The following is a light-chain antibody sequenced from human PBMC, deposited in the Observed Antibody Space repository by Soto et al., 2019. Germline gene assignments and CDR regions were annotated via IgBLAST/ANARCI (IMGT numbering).Light chain of an antibody. CDR2: EGS. CDR1: SGDVGSYNL. Sequence: QSALTQPASVSGSPGQSITISCTGTSGDVGSYNLVSWYQQHPGKAPKLMIYEGSKRPSGVSNRFSGSKSGNTASLTISGLQAEDEADYYCCSYAGSSTFVFGTGTQLTVL. J-gene: IGLJ1*01. V-gene: IGLV2-23*01. CDR3: CSYAGSSTFV.